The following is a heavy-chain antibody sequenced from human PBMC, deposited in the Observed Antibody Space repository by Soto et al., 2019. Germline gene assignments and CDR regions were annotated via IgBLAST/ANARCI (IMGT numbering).Heavy chain of an antibody. D-gene: IGHD1-1*01. Sequence: GGSLRLSCAASGFTFDDYAMDWVRQAPGKGLEWVSGISWNGAGIGYADSVRGRFTISRDNTKNSLYLQMNSLRPEDTAFYYCVKDRGTTWPTTYCFDFWGPGTLVTVSS. J-gene: IGHJ4*02. CDR2: ISWNGAGI. CDR3: VKDRGTTWPTTYCFDF. CDR1: GFTFDDYA. V-gene: IGHV3-9*01.